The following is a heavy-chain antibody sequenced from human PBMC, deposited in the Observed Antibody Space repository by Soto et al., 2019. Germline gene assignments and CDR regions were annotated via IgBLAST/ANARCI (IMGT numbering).Heavy chain of an antibody. CDR1: GYTFTTYG. J-gene: IGHJ4*01. CDR2: ISAYSGNT. V-gene: IGHV1-18*04. D-gene: IGHD4-17*01. Sequence: QVQLVQSGAEVKKPGASVKVSCKASGYTFTTYGITWVRQAPGQGLEWKGWISAYSGNTNYAQKLRGRLADTTDTSTNTAYMVLRSLRSVDTAVYYCARVVKAGDYGDYGRYYFGSLGHGTLVTGSS. CDR3: ARVVKAGDYGDYGRYYFGS.